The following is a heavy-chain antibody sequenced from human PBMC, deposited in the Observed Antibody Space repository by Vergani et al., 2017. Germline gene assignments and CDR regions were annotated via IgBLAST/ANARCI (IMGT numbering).Heavy chain of an antibody. V-gene: IGHV3-74*03. CDR2: IKSDGSIT. Sequence: DVHLAESGGGFFQPGGSLRLSCSASGFSFNSYWMHWVRQVPGKGLLWVSRIKSDGSITAYADSVKGRFTISRDNAQNTLYLQMNSLRVEDTAVYKCARDFSKDDSTGYYFHGDAFHIWGQGTMVTVSS. CDR3: ARDFSKDDSTGYYFHGDAFHI. CDR1: GFSFNSYW. D-gene: IGHD3-22*01. J-gene: IGHJ3*02.